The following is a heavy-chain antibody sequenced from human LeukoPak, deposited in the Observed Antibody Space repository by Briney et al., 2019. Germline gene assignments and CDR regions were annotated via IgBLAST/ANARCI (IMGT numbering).Heavy chain of an antibody. V-gene: IGHV3-49*03. CDR1: GFNFDAYT. Sequence: GGSLRLSCTASGFNFDAYTITWIRQARGRGREWVGFIRNKADGGTPEYAASVKGRFTISRDDSKNIASLQMNSLKTDDTAVYYCTRDPPTKYWGQGTLVSVSS. D-gene: IGHD1-26*01. CDR2: IRNKADGGTP. J-gene: IGHJ4*02. CDR3: TRDPPTKY.